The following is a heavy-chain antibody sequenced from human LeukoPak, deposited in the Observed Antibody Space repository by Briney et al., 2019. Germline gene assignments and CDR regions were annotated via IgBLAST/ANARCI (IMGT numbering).Heavy chain of an antibody. CDR1: GDSVSTNSAA. CDR3: ARERDDAFDI. V-gene: IGHV6-1*01. J-gene: IGHJ3*02. Sequence: SQTLSLTCAISGDSVSTNSAAWNWIRQPPSRGLEWPGRTYYRSKWYNDYAVSVKSRMTINPDTSKNQFSLQLNSVAPEDTAVYYCARERDDAFDIWGQGTMVAVSS. CDR2: TYYRSKWYN.